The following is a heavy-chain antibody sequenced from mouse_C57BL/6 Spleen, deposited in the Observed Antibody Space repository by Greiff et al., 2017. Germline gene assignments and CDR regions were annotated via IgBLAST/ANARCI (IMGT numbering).Heavy chain of an antibody. CDR3: TRQREVLAAY. Sequence: VQLQQSGAELVRPGASVTLSCKASGYTFTDYEMHWVKQTPVHGLEWIGAIDPETGGTAYNQKFKGKAILTADKSSSTAYMELRSLTSEDSAVYYCTRQREVLAAYWGQGTLVTVSA. V-gene: IGHV1-15*01. CDR1: GYTFTDYE. CDR2: IDPETGGT. J-gene: IGHJ3*01. D-gene: IGHD2-14*01.